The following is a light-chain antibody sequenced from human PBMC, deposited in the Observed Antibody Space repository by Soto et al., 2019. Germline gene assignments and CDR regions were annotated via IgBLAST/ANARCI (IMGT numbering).Light chain of an antibody. CDR3: SSYTSSSTPVV. J-gene: IGLJ2*01. CDR2: DVT. Sequence: QSALTQPASVCGSPGQSITISCTGTTRDVGGYNYVSWYQQHPGKTPKLMIYDVTNRPSGVSNRFSGSKSGNTASLTISGLQAEDEADYYCSSYTSSSTPVVFGGGTKLTVL. V-gene: IGLV2-14*03. CDR1: TRDVGGYNY.